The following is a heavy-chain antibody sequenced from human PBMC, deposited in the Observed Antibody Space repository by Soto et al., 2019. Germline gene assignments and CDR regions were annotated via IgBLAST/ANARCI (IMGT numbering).Heavy chain of an antibody. CDR1: GFTFDDYA. V-gene: IGHV3-9*01. CDR3: AKDLFQYDFWSGYQK. D-gene: IGHD3-3*01. Sequence: EVQLVESGGGLAQPGRSLRLSCATSGFTFDDYAMHWVRQAPGKGLEWGSGISWDGGTIGYADSVKGRFTISRDNAKKSLFMEMNTLRPEDTAFYFCAKDLFQYDFWSGYQKWGQGTLVTVSS. CDR2: ISWDGGTI. J-gene: IGHJ4*02.